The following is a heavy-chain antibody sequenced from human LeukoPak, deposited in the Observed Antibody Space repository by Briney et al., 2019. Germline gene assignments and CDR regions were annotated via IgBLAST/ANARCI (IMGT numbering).Heavy chain of an antibody. V-gene: IGHV3-30*18. J-gene: IGHJ4*02. CDR2: ISYDGSNK. CDR3: AKAVWFGEFVFDY. D-gene: IGHD3-10*01. CDR1: GFTFSSYG. Sequence: GGSLRLSCAASGFTFSSYGMHWVRQAPGKGLEWVAVISYDGSNKYYADSVKGRFTISRDNSKNTLYLQMNSLRAEDTAVYYCAKAVWFGEFVFDYWGQGTLVTVSS.